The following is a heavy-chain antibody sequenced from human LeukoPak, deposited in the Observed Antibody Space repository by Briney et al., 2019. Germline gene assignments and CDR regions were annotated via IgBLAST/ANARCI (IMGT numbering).Heavy chain of an antibody. CDR1: GFSFSCYW. CDR3: ARSNSFDC. V-gene: IGHV3-7*01. CDR2: IQYDGSEK. J-gene: IGHJ5*01. Sequence: GGSLRLSCAASGFSFSCYWMSWVRQAPGKGLEWVAHIQYDGSEKSYVDSVRGRFTISRDNAKNSLYLQMSSLRAEDTAVYYCARSNSFDCWGHGTVATVCS.